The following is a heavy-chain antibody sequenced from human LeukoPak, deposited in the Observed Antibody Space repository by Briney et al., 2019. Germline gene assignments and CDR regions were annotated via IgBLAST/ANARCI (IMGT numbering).Heavy chain of an antibody. D-gene: IGHD6-19*01. CDR3: ARGHSSGWTLYYFDY. CDR1: GGSISSYY. CDR2: IYTSGST. V-gene: IGHV4-4*07. Sequence: SETLSLTCTVSGGSISSYYWSWLRQPAGKGLEWIGRIYTSGSTNYNPSLKSRVTMSVDTSKNQFSLKLSSVTAADTAVYYCARGHSSGWTLYYFDYWGQGTLVTVSS. J-gene: IGHJ4*02.